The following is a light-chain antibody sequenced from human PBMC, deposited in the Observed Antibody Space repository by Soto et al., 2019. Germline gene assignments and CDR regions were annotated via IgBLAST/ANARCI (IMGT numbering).Light chain of an antibody. V-gene: IGKV1-39*01. J-gene: IGKJ1*01. Sequence: DIQMTQSPSTLSGSVGDRVTITFRASQSISSYLNWYQQRPGKAPNLLIYDATRLHSGVPPRFSGSGYGTDFTLTITSLQLEDFATYYCQQSDVSPRTFGQGTKVDIK. CDR1: QSISSY. CDR2: DAT. CDR3: QQSDVSPRT.